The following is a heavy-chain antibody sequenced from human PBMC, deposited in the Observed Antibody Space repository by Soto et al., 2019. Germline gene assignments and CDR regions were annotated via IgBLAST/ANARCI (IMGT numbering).Heavy chain of an antibody. CDR2: IYRGGGT. Sequence: SETLSLTCAVSGGSITSSDWWSWVRQPPGKGLEWIGEIYRGGGTNYNPSLRSRVAISVDTSENQFSLELRSVTSADTAVYFCVRNGYYCLEYWG. CDR1: GGSITSSDW. CDR3: VRNGYYCLEY. J-gene: IGHJ6*01. V-gene: IGHV4-4*02. D-gene: IGHD5-18*01.